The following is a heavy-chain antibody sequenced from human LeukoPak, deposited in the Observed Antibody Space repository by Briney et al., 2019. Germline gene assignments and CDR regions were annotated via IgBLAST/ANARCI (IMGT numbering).Heavy chain of an antibody. CDR1: GFTFSSYA. D-gene: IGHD3-22*01. CDR3: AKEPYYDSSGYPGDYFDY. CDR2: ISGSGGST. Sequence: GGSLRLSCAASGFTFSSYAMSWVRQAPGKGLEWVSAISGSGGSTYYADSVEGRFTISRDNSKNTLYLQMNSLRAEDTAVYYCAKEPYYDSSGYPGDYFDYWGQGTLVTVSS. J-gene: IGHJ4*02. V-gene: IGHV3-23*01.